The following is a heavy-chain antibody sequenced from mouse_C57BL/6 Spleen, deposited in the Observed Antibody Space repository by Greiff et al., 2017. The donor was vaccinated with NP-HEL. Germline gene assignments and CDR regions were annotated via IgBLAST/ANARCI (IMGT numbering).Heavy chain of an antibody. D-gene: IGHD2-4*01. Sequence: VQLVESGAELVKPGASVKISCKASGYAFSSYWMNWVKQRPGKGLEWIGKIYPGDGDTNYNGKFKGKATLTADKSSSTAYMQLSSLTSEDSAVYSCARAGGLRRGRPYAMDYWGQGTSVTVSS. CDR3: ARAGGLRRGRPYAMDY. V-gene: IGHV1-80*01. CDR2: IYPGDGDT. J-gene: IGHJ4*01. CDR1: GYAFSSYW.